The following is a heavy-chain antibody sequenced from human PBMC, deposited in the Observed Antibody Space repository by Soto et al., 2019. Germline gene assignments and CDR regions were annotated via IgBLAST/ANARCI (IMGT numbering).Heavy chain of an antibody. J-gene: IGHJ4*02. V-gene: IGHV1-2*02. CDR3: ARGYYSSSWRVFDY. CDR2: MNPNSGGT. D-gene: IGHD6-13*01. CDR1: GYTFSGYF. Sequence: VQLVQSGADVKKPGASVKVSCKTSGYTFSGYFMHWLRQAPGQGLEWMGWMNPNSGGTDYAQNFQGRVSMTWDTSISTPYMELSRLRSDDTAIYYCARGYYSSSWRVFDYWGQGTLVTVSS.